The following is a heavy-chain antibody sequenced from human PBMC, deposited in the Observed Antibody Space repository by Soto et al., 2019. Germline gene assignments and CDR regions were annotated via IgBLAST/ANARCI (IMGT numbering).Heavy chain of an antibody. Sequence: PGGSLRLSCAASGFTFSSYSMNWVRQAPGKGLEWVSSLSSSRSYIYYAESVKGRFTISRDNAKNSLYLQMNSLRAEDTAVYYCARLRYCSRTSCRWVDTLAQGTTVTVAS. J-gene: IGHJ6*02. D-gene: IGHD2-2*01. CDR2: LSSSRSYI. CDR3: ARLRYCSRTSCRWVDT. V-gene: IGHV3-21*01. CDR1: GFTFSSYS.